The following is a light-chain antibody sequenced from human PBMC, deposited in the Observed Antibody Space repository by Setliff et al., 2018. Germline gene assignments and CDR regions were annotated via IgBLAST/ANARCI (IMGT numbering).Light chain of an antibody. CDR2: QVT. V-gene: IGLV2-23*02. J-gene: IGLJ3*02. CDR1: SSDIGTFNL. CDR3: SSYAGSAISMV. Sequence: QSALTQPASVSGSPGQSITISCTGTSSDIGTFNLVSWYQQYPGKAPKLMIYQVTKRPSGVSDRFSGSKSANTASLTISGLQAEDEADYYCSSYAGSAISMVFGGGTKVTVL.